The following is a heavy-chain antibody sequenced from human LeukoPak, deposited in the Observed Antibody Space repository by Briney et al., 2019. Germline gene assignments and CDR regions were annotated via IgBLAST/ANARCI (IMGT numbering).Heavy chain of an antibody. J-gene: IGHJ4*02. D-gene: IGHD2-15*01. V-gene: IGHV3-21*01. CDR3: SSTGSLTKYYSGVSWYSGLDY. CDR2: ISSSSSYI. Sequence: PGGSLRLSCAASGFTFSSYSMNWVRQAPGKGLEWVSFISSSSSYIYYADSVKGRFTISRDNAKNSLYLQMNSLRAEDTAVYYCSSTGSLTKYYSGVSWYSGLDYWGQGTLVTVSS. CDR1: GFTFSSYS.